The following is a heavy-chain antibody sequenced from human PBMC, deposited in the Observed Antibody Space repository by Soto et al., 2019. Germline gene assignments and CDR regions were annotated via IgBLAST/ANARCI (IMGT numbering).Heavy chain of an antibody. Sequence: QVQLVQSGAEVKKPGASVKVSCKASGYTFTGYYMHWVRQAPGQGLEWMGWINPNSGGTNYAQKFQGRVTMTRDTSISTAYMELSRLRSDDTAVYYCAKVHSGYARPTVYYYYCMDVWGQGTTVTVSS. J-gene: IGHJ6*02. CDR1: GYTFTGYY. V-gene: IGHV1-2*02. CDR2: INPNSGGT. D-gene: IGHD5-12*01. CDR3: AKVHSGYARPTVYYYYCMDV.